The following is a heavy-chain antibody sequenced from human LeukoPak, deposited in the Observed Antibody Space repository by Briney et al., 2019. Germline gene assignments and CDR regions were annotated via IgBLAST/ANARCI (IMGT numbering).Heavy chain of an antibody. CDR3: ARVLGRRTFLSYYYYYGMDV. CDR1: GYTFTSYG. V-gene: IGHV1-18*01. Sequence: ASVKVSCKASGYTFTSYGISWVRQAPGQGLEWMGWISAYNGNTNYAQKLQGRVTMTTDTSTSTAYMELRSLRSDDTAVYYCARVLGRRTFLSYYYYYGMDVWGQGTTATVSS. CDR2: ISAYNGNT. J-gene: IGHJ6*02. D-gene: IGHD1-26*01.